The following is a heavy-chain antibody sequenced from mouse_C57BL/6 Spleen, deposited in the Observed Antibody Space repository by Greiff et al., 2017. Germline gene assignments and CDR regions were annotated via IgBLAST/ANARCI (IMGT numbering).Heavy chain of an antibody. J-gene: IGHJ4*01. CDR3: ARWGNWDDYYAMDY. V-gene: IGHV1-39*01. CDR1: GYSFTDYN. Sequence: VQLQQSGPELVKPGASVKISCKASGYSFTDYNMNWVKQSNGKSLEWIGVITPNYGTTSYNQKFKGKATLTVDQSSSTAYMQLNSLTSEDSAVYYCARWGNWDDYYAMDYWGQGTSVTVSS. D-gene: IGHD4-1*01. CDR2: ITPNYGTT.